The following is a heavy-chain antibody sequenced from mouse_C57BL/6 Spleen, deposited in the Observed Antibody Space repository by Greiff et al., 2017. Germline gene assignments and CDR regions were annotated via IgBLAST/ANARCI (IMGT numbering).Heavy chain of an antibody. CDR1: GYTFTSYW. D-gene: IGHD2-5*01. V-gene: IGHV1-55*01. J-gene: IGHJ3*01. Sequence: QVQLQQPGAELVKPGASVKMSCKASGYTFTSYWITWVKQRPGQGLEWIGDIYPGSGSTNYNEKFKSKATLTVDTSSSTAYLQLSSPTSEDSAVYYCARGGYSNYGAYWGQGTLVTVSA. CDR2: IYPGSGST. CDR3: ARGGYSNYGAY.